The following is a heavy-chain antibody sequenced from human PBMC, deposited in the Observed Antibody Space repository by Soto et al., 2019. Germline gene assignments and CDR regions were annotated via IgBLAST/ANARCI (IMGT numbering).Heavy chain of an antibody. J-gene: IGHJ6*02. Sequence: DVQLVESGGGLVQPGGSLRLSCAASGFTLSSYSMNWVRQAPGKGLEWVAYISRSLTTIRYADSVKGRFTISRDSAEDSLYLHMNSLRDEDTAVYYCARDKLGYSYGNNMDVWGQGTTVTVSS. CDR3: ARDKLGYSYGNNMDV. CDR2: ISRSLTTI. D-gene: IGHD5-18*01. V-gene: IGHV3-48*02. CDR1: GFTLSSYS.